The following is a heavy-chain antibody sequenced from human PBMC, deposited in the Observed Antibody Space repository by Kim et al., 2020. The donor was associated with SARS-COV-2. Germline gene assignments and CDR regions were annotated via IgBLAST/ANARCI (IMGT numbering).Heavy chain of an antibody. V-gene: IGHV3-30*04. CDR1: GFTFSSYA. J-gene: IGHJ4*02. Sequence: GGSLRLSCAASGFTFSSYAMHWVRQAPGKGLEWVAVISYDGSNKYYADSVKGRFTISRDNSKNTLYLQMNSLRAEDTAVYYCARDSKGESSMIVVVTFDYWGQGTLVTVSS. CDR2: ISYDGSNK. CDR3: ARDSKGESSMIVVVTFDY. D-gene: IGHD3-22*01.